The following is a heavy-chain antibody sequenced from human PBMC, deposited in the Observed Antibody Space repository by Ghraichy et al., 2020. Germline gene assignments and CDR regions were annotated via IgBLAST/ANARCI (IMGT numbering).Heavy chain of an antibody. V-gene: IGHV3-23*01. CDR2: ISGSGGST. J-gene: IGHJ4*02. Sequence: GGSMRLSCAASGFTFSSYAMSWVRQAPGKGLEWVSAISGSGGSTYYADSVKGRFTISRDNSKNTLYLQMNSLRAEDTAVYYCAKDPSRYGSEGYWGQGTLVTVSS. CDR3: AKDPSRYGSEGY. D-gene: IGHD5-18*01. CDR1: GFTFSSYA.